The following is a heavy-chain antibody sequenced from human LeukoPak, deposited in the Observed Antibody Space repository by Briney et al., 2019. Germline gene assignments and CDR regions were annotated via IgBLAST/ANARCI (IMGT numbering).Heavy chain of an antibody. V-gene: IGHV3-30*02. D-gene: IGHD4/OR15-4a*01. Sequence: GGSLRLSCAASGFTFSSYGMHWVRQAPGKGLEWVSFIRYDGSNKYYTDSVKGRFTISRDNAKNTLYLQMNSLRAEDTAVYYCARRAGAYSPPSDYWGQGPLVTVSS. CDR1: GFTFSSYG. CDR3: ARRAGAYSPPSDY. J-gene: IGHJ4*02. CDR2: IRYDGSNK.